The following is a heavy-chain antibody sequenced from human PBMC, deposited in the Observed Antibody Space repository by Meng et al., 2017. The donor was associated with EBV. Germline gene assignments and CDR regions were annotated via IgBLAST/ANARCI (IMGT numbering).Heavy chain of an antibody. CDR1: GYSFTSYG. J-gene: IGHJ4*02. Sequence: QDQLVQSGAEVKMPRVAVKVSCKAAGYSFTSYGISWVLPDPAQGLDWMGWISAYNGNTNYAQKLQGRVTMTTDTSTSTAYMELRSLRSDDTAVYYCSRDGRLYDTPSPFDYWGQGTLVTVSS. CDR3: SRDGRLYDTPSPFDY. D-gene: IGHD3-22*01. V-gene: IGHV1-18*01. CDR2: ISAYNGNT.